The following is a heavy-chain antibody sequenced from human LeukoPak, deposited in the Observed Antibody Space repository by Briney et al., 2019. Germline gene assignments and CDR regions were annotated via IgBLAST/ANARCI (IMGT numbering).Heavy chain of an antibody. CDR1: GDSISSGDYY. CDR3: ARHPSRAAKPPGFDP. Sequence: SETLSLTCTVSGDSISSGDYYWSWIRQPPGKGLEWIGEINHSGSTNYNPSLKSRVTISVDTSKNQFSLKLSSVTAADTAVYYCARHPSRAAKPPGFDPWGQGTLVTVSS. D-gene: IGHD2-15*01. CDR2: INHSGST. J-gene: IGHJ5*02. V-gene: IGHV4-61*08.